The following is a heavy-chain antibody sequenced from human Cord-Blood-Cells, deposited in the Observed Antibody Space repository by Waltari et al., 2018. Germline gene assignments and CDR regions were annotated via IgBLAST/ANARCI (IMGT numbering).Heavy chain of an antibody. D-gene: IGHD2-2*01. CDR1: GGSFSGYY. CDR3: ARAPVDLDY. J-gene: IGHJ4*02. V-gene: IGHV4-34*12. Sequence: QVQLQQWGAGLLKPSETLSLTCAVYGGSFSGYYWSWIRQPPGKGLEWIGAIIHSGSTNYNPCRKSRVSISVATTKNQFSLKLWSVTAADTAVYYCARAPVDLDYWGQGTLVTVSS. CDR2: IIHSGST.